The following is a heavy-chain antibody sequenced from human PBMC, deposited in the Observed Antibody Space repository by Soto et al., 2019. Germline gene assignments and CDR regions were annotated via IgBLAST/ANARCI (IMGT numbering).Heavy chain of an antibody. V-gene: IGHV3-30*18. D-gene: IGHD3-16*01. Sequence: SGGSLRLSCEASGFAFSSYAMHWVRQAPGKGLEWVGVISYDGNYIYYADSVKGRFTISRDNSKNTLYVQVNSLRPEDTAVYYCAKGILSATIGPYAMDVWRQGTTVTVSS. CDR1: GFAFSSYA. CDR3: AKGILSATIGPYAMDV. CDR2: ISYDGNYI. J-gene: IGHJ6*02.